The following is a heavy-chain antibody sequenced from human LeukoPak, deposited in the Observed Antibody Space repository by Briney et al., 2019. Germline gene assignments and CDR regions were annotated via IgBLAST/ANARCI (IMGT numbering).Heavy chain of an antibody. J-gene: IGHJ6*02. CDR3: ARAHVYYYCGMDV. V-gene: IGHV1-2*02. Sequence: ASVKVSCKASGYTFTDYCLYWVRQAPGHGLEWMGWINPNSGATTYSQKFQGRVTMTRDTSISTAYMELSRLRSDDTAVYYCARAHVYYYCGMDVWGQGTTVTVSS. CDR2: INPNSGAT. CDR1: GYTFTDYC.